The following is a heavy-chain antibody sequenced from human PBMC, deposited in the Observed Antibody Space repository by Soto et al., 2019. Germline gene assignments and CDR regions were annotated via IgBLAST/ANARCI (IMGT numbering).Heavy chain of an antibody. J-gene: IGHJ4*02. CDR2: ISYDGSNK. V-gene: IGHV3-30-3*01. Sequence: ESGGGVVQPGRSLRLSCAASGFTFSSYAMHWVRQAPGKGLEWVAVISYDGSNKYYADSVKGRFTISRDNSKNTLYLQMNSLRAEDTAVYYCASWDEAAVGGDYWGQGTLVTVSS. CDR1: GFTFSSYA. D-gene: IGHD1-26*01. CDR3: ASWDEAAVGGDY.